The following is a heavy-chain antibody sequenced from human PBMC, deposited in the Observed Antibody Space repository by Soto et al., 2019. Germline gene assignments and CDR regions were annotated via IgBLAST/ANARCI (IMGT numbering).Heavy chain of an antibody. J-gene: IGHJ4*02. CDR2: IYYSGST. Sequence: SETLSLTCTVSGCSISSGGYYWIFIRQHPGKGLEWIGYIYYSGSTYYNPSLKSRVTISVDTSKNQFSLKLSSVTAADTAVYYCARAEYYDILTAYYTLDPTKFDAWGQGPLVTVSP. CDR3: ARAEYYDILTAYYTLDPTKFDA. CDR1: GCSISSGGYY. D-gene: IGHD3-9*01. V-gene: IGHV4-31*03.